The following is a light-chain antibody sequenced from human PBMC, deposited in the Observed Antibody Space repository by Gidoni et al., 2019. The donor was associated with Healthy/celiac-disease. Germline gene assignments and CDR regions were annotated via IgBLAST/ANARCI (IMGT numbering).Light chain of an antibody. CDR3: QQYNSYPFT. CDR2: KAS. J-gene: IGKJ3*01. CDR1: QSFSTW. Sequence: DIQMTQSPSTLSASVGDRVTITCRASQSFSTWLAWYQQKPGKAPKLLIYKASRLASGIPSRFSGSGSGTDFTLTISILQPDDFATYYCQQYNSYPFTFGPGTKVDIK. V-gene: IGKV1-5*03.